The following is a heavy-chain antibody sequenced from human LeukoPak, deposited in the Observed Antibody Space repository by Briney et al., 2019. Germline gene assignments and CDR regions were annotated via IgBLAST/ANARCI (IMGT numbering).Heavy chain of an antibody. D-gene: IGHD2-2*01. CDR2: ISYDGSNK. Sequence: GRSLRLSCAASGFTFSSYAMHRVRQAPGKGLEWVAVISYDGSNKYYADSVKGRFTISRDNSKNTLYLQMNSLRAEDTAVYYCARVWGCSSTSCYEGTFDYWGQGTLVTVSS. CDR1: GFTFSSYA. V-gene: IGHV3-30*04. CDR3: ARVWGCSSTSCYEGTFDY. J-gene: IGHJ4*02.